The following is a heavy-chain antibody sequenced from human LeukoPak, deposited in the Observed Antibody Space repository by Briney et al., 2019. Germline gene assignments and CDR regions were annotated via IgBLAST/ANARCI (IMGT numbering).Heavy chain of an antibody. J-gene: IGHJ4*02. CDR2: NTGR. V-gene: IGHV4-61*01. CDR1: GASTSSSTHY. D-gene: IGHD4-11*01. CDR3: ARDNYGSLDY. Sequence: SETLSLICTVSGASTSSSTHYWSWVRQPPGKGLEWIGYNTGRNDNPSLKSRLTIPVDTSSNQFSLRLTSVTAAETAVYYCARDNYGSLDYWGQGILVTVSS.